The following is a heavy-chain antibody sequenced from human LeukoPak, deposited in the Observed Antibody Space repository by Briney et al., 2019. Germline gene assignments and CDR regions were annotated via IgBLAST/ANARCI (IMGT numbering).Heavy chain of an antibody. Sequence: ASVKVSCKASGYTFTGYYMHWVRQAPGQGLEWMGWISAYNGNTNYAQKLQGRVTMTTDTSTSTAYMELRSLRSDDTAVYYCARALYCSGGSCYSGFDYWGQGTLVTVSS. J-gene: IGHJ4*02. CDR3: ARALYCSGGSCYSGFDY. CDR2: ISAYNGNT. CDR1: GYTFTGYY. D-gene: IGHD2-15*01. V-gene: IGHV1-18*04.